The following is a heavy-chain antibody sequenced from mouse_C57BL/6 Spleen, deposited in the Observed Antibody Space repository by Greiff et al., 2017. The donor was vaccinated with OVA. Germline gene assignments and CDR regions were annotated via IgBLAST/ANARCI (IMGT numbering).Heavy chain of an antibody. J-gene: IGHJ1*03. CDR2: IDPSDSET. Sequence: VQLQQPGAELVRPGSSVKLSCKASGYTFTSYWMHWVKQRPIQGLEWIGNIDPSDSETHYNQKFKDKATLTVDKSSSTAYMQLISLTSEDSAVDYCARWTGTGYFDVWGTGTTVTVSS. CDR3: ARWTGTGYFDV. D-gene: IGHD4-1*01. V-gene: IGHV1-52*01. CDR1: GYTFTSYW.